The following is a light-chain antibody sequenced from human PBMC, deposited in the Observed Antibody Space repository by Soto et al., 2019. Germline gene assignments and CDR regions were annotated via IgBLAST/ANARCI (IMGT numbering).Light chain of an antibody. J-gene: IGLJ1*01. CDR2: SNS. CDR1: HVGSES. CDR3: QVWDHNSDHYV. Sequence: SYELTQPPSVSVAPGKTARIACGGSHVGSESVHWYQQKPGQAPILVIYSNSDRPSGIPERFSGSNSGNTATLTITRVEAGDEADYYCQVWDHNSDHYVFGSGTKLTVL. V-gene: IGLV3-21*04.